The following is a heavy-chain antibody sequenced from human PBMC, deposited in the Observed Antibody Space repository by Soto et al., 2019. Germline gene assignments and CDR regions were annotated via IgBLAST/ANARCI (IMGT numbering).Heavy chain of an antibody. Sequence: SETLSLTCTVSGGSISSSSYYWGRIRQPPGRGLEWIGNIDYNGVTYSNPPLKSRVTISRDTSKNQFSLKLTSVTAADTALYYCGKVLVGATGHTDSDSWGPGTLVTVSS. J-gene: IGHJ4*02. CDR1: GGSISSSSYY. D-gene: IGHD2-15*01. CDR2: IDYNGVT. V-gene: IGHV4-39*01. CDR3: GKVLVGATGHTDSDS.